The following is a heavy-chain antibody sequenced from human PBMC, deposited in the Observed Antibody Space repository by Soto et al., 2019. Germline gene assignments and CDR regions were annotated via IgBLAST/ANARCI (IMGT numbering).Heavy chain of an antibody. V-gene: IGHV4-30-4*01. J-gene: IGHJ4*02. Sequence: SETLSLTCTVSGGSISSGGSYRGWIRQSPGKGLEWIGYIYYSGNTILNPSLRSRVTLSVDTSKNQFSLNLSSVTAADTAVYYCVRYCSTTKCPFDYWGQGTLVTVSS. CDR1: GGSISSGGSY. D-gene: IGHD2-2*01. CDR2: IYYSGNT. CDR3: VRYCSTTKCPFDY.